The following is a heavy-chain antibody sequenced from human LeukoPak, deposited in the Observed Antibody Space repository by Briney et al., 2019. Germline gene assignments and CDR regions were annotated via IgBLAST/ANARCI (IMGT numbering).Heavy chain of an antibody. J-gene: IGHJ6*02. D-gene: IGHD6-13*01. CDR1: GGSISSYY. CDR3: ATESPIAAAGQSPAGQSYYYYGMDV. V-gene: IGHV4-4*07. Sequence: PSETLPLTCTVSGGSISSYYWNWIRQAAGKGLEWIGRIYTSGSTNYNPSLRSRVTMSVDTSKNQFSLKLSSVTAADTAVYYCATESPIAAAGQSPAGQSYYYYGMDVWGQGTTVTVSS. CDR2: IYTSGST.